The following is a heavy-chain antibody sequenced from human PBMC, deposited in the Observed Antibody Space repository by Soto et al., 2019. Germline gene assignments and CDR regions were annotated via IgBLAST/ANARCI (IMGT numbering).Heavy chain of an antibody. V-gene: IGHV3-21*02. J-gene: IGHJ6*02. CDR3: AGRIAAGGGMDV. Sequence: EVQLVESGGGLVKPGGSLRLSCVASGFTFGNQTMTWIRQAPGKGLEWVASISSTSRYIHHADSVRGRFTISRDNAKNSLFLQMNSLRAEDTALYYCAGRIAAGGGMDVWGQGTTVSVS. CDR2: ISSTSRYI. D-gene: IGHD6-13*01. CDR1: GFTFGNQT.